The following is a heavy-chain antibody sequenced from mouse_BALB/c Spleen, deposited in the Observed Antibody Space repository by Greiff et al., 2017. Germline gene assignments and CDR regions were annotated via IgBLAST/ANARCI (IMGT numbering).Heavy chain of an antibody. V-gene: IGHV2-9*02. CDR3: ARDVYSAY. D-gene: IGHD2-12*01. CDR2: IWAGGST. Sequence: QVQLKESGPGLVAPSQSLSITCTVSGFSLTSYGVHWVRQPPGKGLEWLGVIWAGGSTNYNSALMSRLSISKDNSKSQVFLKMNSLQTDDTAMYYCARDVYSAYWGQGTLVTVSA. J-gene: IGHJ3*01. CDR1: GFSLTSYG.